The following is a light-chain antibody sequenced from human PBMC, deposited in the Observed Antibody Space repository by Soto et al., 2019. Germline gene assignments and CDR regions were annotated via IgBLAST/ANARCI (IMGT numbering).Light chain of an antibody. CDR2: GAS. CDR1: QSIASY. J-gene: IGKJ5*01. Sequence: DIQMTQSPSTLSASVGDRVTITCRASQSIASYLAWYQQTPGKAPKLLIYGASSLESGVPSRFSGSGSGTEFTLTISSLQPDDFATYYCQQYNSYSTFGQGTRREIK. V-gene: IGKV1-5*01. CDR3: QQYNSYST.